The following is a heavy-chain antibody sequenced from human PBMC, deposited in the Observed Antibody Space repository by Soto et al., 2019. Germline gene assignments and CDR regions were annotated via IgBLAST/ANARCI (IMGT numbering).Heavy chain of an antibody. CDR3: ARDGPGGFDP. CDR1: GFALSSYT. D-gene: IGHD3-10*01. Sequence: GGSLRLSCAASGFALSSYTMNWVRQAPGKGLEWVSSISSSSTYIYYADSVKGRFTVSRDNAKNSLYLQMNSLRAEDTAVYYCARDGPGGFDPWGQGTLVTVYS. CDR2: ISSSSTYI. J-gene: IGHJ5*02. V-gene: IGHV3-21*01.